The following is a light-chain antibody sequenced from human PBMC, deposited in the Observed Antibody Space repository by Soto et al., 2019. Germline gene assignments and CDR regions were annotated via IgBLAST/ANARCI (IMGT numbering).Light chain of an antibody. J-gene: IGLJ3*02. CDR2: EVS. CDR3: RSYAGSSNWV. CDR1: SSDVGGYDY. Sequence: QSALTQPPSASGSPGQSVTISCTGTSSDVGGYDYVSWYQQEPGKAPKVMIYEVSQRPSGVPDRYSGSKSGNTAFLTVSGLQADDEAVYYSRSYAGSSNWVFGGGTKLTVL. V-gene: IGLV2-8*01.